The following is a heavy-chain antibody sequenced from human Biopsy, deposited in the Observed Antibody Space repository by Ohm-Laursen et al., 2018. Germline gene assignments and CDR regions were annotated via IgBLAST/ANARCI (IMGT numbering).Heavy chain of an antibody. D-gene: IGHD5-18*01. J-gene: IGHJ4*02. CDR3: ASRGYTDGDYDY. Sequence: SLRLSCAASGFTFISYGMNWVRQAPGKGPEWVSAISGGGSRTFYIDSVRGRFTISRDNAKNSLYLQMNSLRAEDTAVYYCASRGYTDGDYDYWGQGTLVTVSS. CDR1: GFTFISYG. V-gene: IGHV3-23*01. CDR2: ISGGGSRT.